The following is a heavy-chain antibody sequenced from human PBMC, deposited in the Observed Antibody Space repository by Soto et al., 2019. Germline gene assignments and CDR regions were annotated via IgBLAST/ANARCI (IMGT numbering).Heavy chain of an antibody. D-gene: IGHD4-17*01. CDR3: ARGVYGGYYYYLDY. Sequence: QVQLQESGPGLLKASETLSLTCTVSGGSISPYYWSWIRQPPGKGREWIGYIFYSGGTNYNPSLKSRITISVDTSKNQSSLQLSYVTAADTAVYYCARGVYGGYYYYLDYWGQGTLGTVSS. CDR2: IFYSGGT. J-gene: IGHJ4*02. V-gene: IGHV4-59*01. CDR1: GGSISPYY.